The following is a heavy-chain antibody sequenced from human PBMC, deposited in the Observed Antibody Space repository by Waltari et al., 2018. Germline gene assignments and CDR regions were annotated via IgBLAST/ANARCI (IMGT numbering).Heavy chain of an antibody. CDR3: ASTLRLQLVRELAFDI. CDR1: GYTFTSYA. Sequence: QVQLVQSGSELKRPGASVKVSCKASGYTFTSYAMNGVRRAHGQGLEWMGWINTNTVNPTYAQGFTGRFVFSLDTSVSTAYLQISSLKAEDTAVYYCASTLRLQLVRELAFDIWGQGTMVTVSS. D-gene: IGHD6-6*01. J-gene: IGHJ3*02. V-gene: IGHV7-4-1*02. CDR2: INTNTVNP.